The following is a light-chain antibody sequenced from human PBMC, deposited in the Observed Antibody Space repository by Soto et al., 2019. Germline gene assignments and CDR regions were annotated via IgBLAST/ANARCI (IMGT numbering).Light chain of an antibody. J-gene: IGLJ2*01. CDR2: DNN. CDR1: SSNIGNNY. V-gene: IGLV1-51*01. Sequence: QSVLTQLPSVSVAPGQKVTISCSGSSSNIGNNYVSWYQQLPGTAPKLLIYDNNKRPSGIPDRFSGSKSGTSGTLDITGLQTGDEADYYCATWDGSLPGEVFGGGTKLTVL. CDR3: ATWDGSLPGEV.